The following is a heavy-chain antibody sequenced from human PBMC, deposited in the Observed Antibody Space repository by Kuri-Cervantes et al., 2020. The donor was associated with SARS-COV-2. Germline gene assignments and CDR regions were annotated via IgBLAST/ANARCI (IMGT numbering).Heavy chain of an antibody. J-gene: IGHJ5*02. CDR1: GVSISSGGYY. V-gene: IGHV4-30-2*01. D-gene: IGHD6-13*01. CDR3: ARARIAAAGYNWFDP. Sequence: SETLSLTCTVSGVSISSGGYYWSWIRQPPGKGLEWIGYIYHSGSTYYNPSLKSRVTISVDRSKNQFSLKLSSVTAADTAVYYCARARIAAAGYNWFDPWGQGTLVTVSS. CDR2: IYHSGST.